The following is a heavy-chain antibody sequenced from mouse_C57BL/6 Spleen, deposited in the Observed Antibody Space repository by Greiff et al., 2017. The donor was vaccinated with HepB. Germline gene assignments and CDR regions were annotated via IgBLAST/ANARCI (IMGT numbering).Heavy chain of an antibody. Sequence: QVQLQQPGTELVKPGASVKLSCKASGYTFTSYWMHWVTQRPGQGLEWIGNSNPSNGGTNYNEKFKSKATLTVDKSSSTAYMQLSSLTSEDSAVYYCARGPPHSTVVAVRYFDYWGQGTTLTVSS. CDR3: ARGPPHSTVVAVRYFDY. CDR2: SNPSNGGT. CDR1: GYTFTSYW. D-gene: IGHD1-1*01. J-gene: IGHJ2*01. V-gene: IGHV1-53*01.